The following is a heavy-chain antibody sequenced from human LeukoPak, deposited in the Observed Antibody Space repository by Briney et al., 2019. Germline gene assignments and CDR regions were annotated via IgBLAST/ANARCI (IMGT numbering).Heavy chain of an antibody. CDR1: GLTFSSHG. J-gene: IGHJ4*02. CDR2: ISYDGSNK. D-gene: IGHD2-2*01. V-gene: IGHV3-30*12. CDR3: ARHFCSSTSCSN. Sequence: GGSLRLSCAASGLTFSSHGMHWVRQAPGKGLEWVAVISYDGSNKYYADSVKGRFTISRDNAKNSLYLQMNSLRTEDTAVYYCARHFCSSTSCSNWGQGTLVTVSS.